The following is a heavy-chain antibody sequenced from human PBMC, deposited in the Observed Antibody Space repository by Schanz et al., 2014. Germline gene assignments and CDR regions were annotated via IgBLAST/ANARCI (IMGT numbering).Heavy chain of an antibody. CDR2: MNPNSGNT. D-gene: IGHD6-19*01. CDR1: GYTFTAYG. Sequence: VQSVHSGTEVQKLGASVKVSCQTSGYTFTAYGINWVRQAPGQGLERMGWMNPNSGNTGYAQKFQGRVTMTRNTSISTAYMELSSLRSEDTAVYYCARLGTGMAVAGSVIDSYYYYMDVWGEGTTVTVSS. J-gene: IGHJ6*03. CDR3: ARLGTGMAVAGSVIDSYYYYMDV. V-gene: IGHV1-8*02.